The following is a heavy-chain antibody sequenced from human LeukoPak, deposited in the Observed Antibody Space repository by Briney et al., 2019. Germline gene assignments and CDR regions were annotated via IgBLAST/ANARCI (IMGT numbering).Heavy chain of an antibody. CDR3: ARDYGDYVVPYYYYYMDV. D-gene: IGHD4-17*01. J-gene: IGHJ6*03. CDR1: GYTFTSYG. Sequence: ASVTVSCKASGYTFTSYGISWVRQAPGQGLEWMGWISAYNGNTNYAQKLQGRVTMTTDISTSTAYMELRSLRSDDTAVYYCARDYGDYVVPYYYYYMDVWGKGTTVTVSS. CDR2: ISAYNGNT. V-gene: IGHV1-18*01.